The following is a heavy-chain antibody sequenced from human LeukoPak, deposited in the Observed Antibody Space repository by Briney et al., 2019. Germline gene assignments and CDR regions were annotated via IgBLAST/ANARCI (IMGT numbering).Heavy chain of an antibody. CDR1: GYSISSAYY. Sequence: PSETLSLTCTVSGYSISSAYYWGWIRQPPGKGLEWIGSIYHSGSTYYNPSLKSRVTISADTSKNQFSLKLGSVTAADTAVYYCARGSSYYSMDVWDKGTTVTVSS. J-gene: IGHJ6*03. V-gene: IGHV4-38-2*02. D-gene: IGHD2-2*01. CDR2: IYHSGST. CDR3: ARGSSYYSMDV.